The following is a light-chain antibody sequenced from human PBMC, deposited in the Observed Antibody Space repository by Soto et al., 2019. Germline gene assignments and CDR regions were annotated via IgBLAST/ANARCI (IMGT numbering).Light chain of an antibody. CDR2: GAS. CDR3: HQYGGSPQT. CDR1: QSVSNY. V-gene: IGKV3-20*01. J-gene: IGKJ1*01. Sequence: EIVLTQSPGTLSLSPGERATLSCRASQSVSNYLAWYQRKPGQAPRLLIYGASSRATGIPDRFSSSGSGTDFTLTISRLEPEDFAVYYCHQYGGSPQTFGQGTKVEIK.